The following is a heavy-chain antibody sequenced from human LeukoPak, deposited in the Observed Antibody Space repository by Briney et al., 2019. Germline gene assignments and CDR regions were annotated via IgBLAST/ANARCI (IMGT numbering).Heavy chain of an antibody. V-gene: IGHV3-23*01. J-gene: IGHJ4*02. CDR1: GFTFSSYA. CDR2: ISGSGGST. Sequence: PGGSLRLSCAASGFTFSSYAVSWVRQAPGKGLEWVSAISGSGGSTYYADSVKGRFTISRDNSKNTLYLQMSSLRAKDTAVYYCAKSYCSSTSCYAHFDYWGQGTLVTVSS. D-gene: IGHD2-2*01. CDR3: AKSYCSSTSCYAHFDY.